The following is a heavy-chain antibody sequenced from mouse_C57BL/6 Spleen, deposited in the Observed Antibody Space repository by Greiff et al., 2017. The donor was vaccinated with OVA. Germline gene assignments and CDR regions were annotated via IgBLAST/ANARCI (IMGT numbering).Heavy chain of an antibody. J-gene: IGHJ1*03. D-gene: IGHD2-10*02. CDR2: IDPSDSET. CDR1: GYTFTSYW. Sequence: VKLQQPGAELVRPGSSVKLSCKASGYTFTSYWMHWVKQRPIQGLEWIGNIDPSDSETNYNQKFKDKATLTVDKSSSTAYMQLSSLTSEDSAVYYCARSPYGNYGYFDVWGTGTTVTVSS. V-gene: IGHV1-52*01. CDR3: ARSPYGNYGYFDV.